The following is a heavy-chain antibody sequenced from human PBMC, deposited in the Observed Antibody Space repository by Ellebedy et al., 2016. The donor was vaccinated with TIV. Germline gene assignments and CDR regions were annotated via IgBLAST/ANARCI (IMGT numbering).Heavy chain of an antibody. CDR3: ARDAMGISGSYLGYYYYMDV. CDR2: FVPIFGRA. V-gene: IGHV1-69*13. Sequence: SVKVSXKASRGTFSSFTVNWVRQAPGQGLEWMGGFVPIFGRAKYAQKFEGRVTITADESTSTAYMELSSLRSEDTAVYYCARDAMGISGSYLGYYYYMDVWGKGTTVTVSS. J-gene: IGHJ6*03. D-gene: IGHD1-26*01. CDR1: RGTFSSFT.